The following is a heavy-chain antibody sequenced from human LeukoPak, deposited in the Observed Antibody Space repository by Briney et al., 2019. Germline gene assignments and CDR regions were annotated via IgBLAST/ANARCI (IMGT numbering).Heavy chain of an antibody. V-gene: IGHV3-23*01. CDR3: AKDARIAARGDAQFNN. CDR2: ISGGGTTT. J-gene: IGHJ4*02. D-gene: IGHD6-6*01. Sequence: GGSLRLSCAASGFTFSSYAMSWVRQAPGMGLEWVSVISGGGTTTYYADSVKGRFTISRDNSRNTLYLQMNSLRADDTAVYYCAKDARIAARGDAQFNNWGQGTLVTVSS. CDR1: GFTFSSYA.